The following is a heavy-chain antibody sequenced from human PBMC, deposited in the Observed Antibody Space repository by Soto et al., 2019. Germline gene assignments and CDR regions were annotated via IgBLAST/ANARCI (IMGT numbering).Heavy chain of an antibody. CDR2: ITPIFDTT. CDR3: ARYPYSLYNWFDP. V-gene: IGHV1-69*06. CDR1: GGTFSNYA. J-gene: IGHJ5*02. Sequence: QIHLVQSGAEVKKPGSSVKISCKASGGTFSNYAISWVRQAPGQGLEWMGGITPIFDTTNYAQKFQGRLTITEDTSTSTAYMELSGLRSDATAIYFCARYPYSLYNWFDPWGQGTLVTVSS. D-gene: IGHD3-9*01.